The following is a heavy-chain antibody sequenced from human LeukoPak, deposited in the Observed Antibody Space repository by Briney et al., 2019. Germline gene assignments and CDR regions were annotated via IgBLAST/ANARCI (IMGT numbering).Heavy chain of an antibody. CDR3: ARAKRRAHLDY. CDR2: INHSGST. J-gene: IGHJ4*02. D-gene: IGHD4/OR15-4a*01. V-gene: IGHV4-34*01. Sequence: PSETLSLTCAVYGGSFSGYYWSWIRQPPGKGLERIGEINHSGSTNYNPSLKSRVTISVDTSKNQFSLKLSSVTAADTAVYYCARAKRRAHLDYWGQGTLVTVSS. CDR1: GGSFSGYY.